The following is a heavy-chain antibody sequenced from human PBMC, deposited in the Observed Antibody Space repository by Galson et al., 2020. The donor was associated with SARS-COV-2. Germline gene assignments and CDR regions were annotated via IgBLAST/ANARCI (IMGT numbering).Heavy chain of an antibody. CDR3: ARGDPSDYYYYGMAV. J-gene: IGHJ6*02. CDR1: GFTFSSND. Sequence: GGSLRLSCAASGFTFSSNDMSWVRQAPGKGLEWVSAIYSGGSTDYSDSVKGRFTISRDNSKNTLYLQMNSLRAEDTAVYYCARGDPSDYYYYGMAVWGQGTTVTDSS. CDR2: IYSGGST. V-gene: IGHV3-53*01.